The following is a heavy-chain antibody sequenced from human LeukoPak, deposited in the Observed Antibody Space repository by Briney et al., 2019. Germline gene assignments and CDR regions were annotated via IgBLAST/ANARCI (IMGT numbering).Heavy chain of an antibody. CDR2: INPSGGST. CDR1: GYTFTSYY. CDR3: ARDIPPGYFDS. Sequence: ASVKVSCKASGYTFTSYYMHWVRQAPGQGLEWMGIINPSGGSTSYAQKFQGRVTMTTDTSTSTAYMELRSLRSDDTAVYYCARDIPPGYFDSWGQGTLVTVSS. J-gene: IGHJ4*02. V-gene: IGHV1-46*01. D-gene: IGHD2-21*01.